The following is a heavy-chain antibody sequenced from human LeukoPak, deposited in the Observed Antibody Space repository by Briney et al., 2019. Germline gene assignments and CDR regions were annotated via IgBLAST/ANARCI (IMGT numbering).Heavy chain of an antibody. J-gene: IGHJ4*02. CDR2: IRSKAYGGTT. CDR1: GFTFGDYA. CDR3: TSCSSISCYTFDFDY. Sequence: GGSLRLSCTASGFTFGDYAMSWVRQAPGKGLEWVGFIRSKAYGGTTEYAASVKGRSTISRDDSKNIAYLQMNSLKTEDTAVYYCTSCSSISCYTFDFDYWGQGTLVTVSS. D-gene: IGHD2-2*02. V-gene: IGHV3-49*04.